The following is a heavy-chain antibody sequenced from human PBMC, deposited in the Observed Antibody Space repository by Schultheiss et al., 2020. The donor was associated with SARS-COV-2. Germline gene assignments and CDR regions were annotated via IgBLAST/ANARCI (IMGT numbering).Heavy chain of an antibody. D-gene: IGHD3-10*01. V-gene: IGHV4-39*07. Sequence: SETLSLTCTVSGGSISSGGYYWSWIRQPPGKGLEWIGSIYHSGSTYYNPSLKSRVTISVDTSKNQFSLKLSSVTAADTAVYYCASGRTLLWFGELSGIWFDPWGQGTLVTVSS. CDR1: GGSISSGGYY. CDR3: ASGRTLLWFGELSGIWFDP. J-gene: IGHJ5*02. CDR2: IYHSGST.